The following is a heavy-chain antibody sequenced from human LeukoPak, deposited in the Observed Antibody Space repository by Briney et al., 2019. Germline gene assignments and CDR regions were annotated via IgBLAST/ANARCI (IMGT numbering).Heavy chain of an antibody. Sequence: GGSLRLSCAASGFTFSNYWMSWVRQAPGKGLEWVANIKQDESEKYYVDSVKGRFTISRDNAKSSLYLQMNSLRAEDTAVYYCARALDSSSSRYQAFEEWGQGTLVTVSS. V-gene: IGHV3-7*01. D-gene: IGHD2-2*01. J-gene: IGHJ4*02. CDR3: ARALDSSSSRYQAFEE. CDR1: GFTFSNYW. CDR2: IKQDESEK.